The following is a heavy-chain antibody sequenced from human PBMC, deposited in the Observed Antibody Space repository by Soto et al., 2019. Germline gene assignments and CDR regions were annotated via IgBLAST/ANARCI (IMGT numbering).Heavy chain of an antibody. J-gene: IGHJ4*02. Sequence: QVQLQESGPGLVTPSQSLSLTCTVSGGSISSGAYYWRWIRQHPGRGLEWIGHISYSGKSDYNPSLESRVAISLDTPRNQFSLKLSSATAADTAVYYCAASPNADFFDYCGPGALVTVSA. V-gene: IGHV4-31*03. CDR2: ISYSGKS. CDR1: GGSISSGAYY. CDR3: AASPNADFFDY.